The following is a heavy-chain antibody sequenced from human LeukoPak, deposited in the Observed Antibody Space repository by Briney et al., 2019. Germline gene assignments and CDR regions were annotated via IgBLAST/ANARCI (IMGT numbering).Heavy chain of an antibody. V-gene: IGHV4-34*01. CDR2: INHSGST. D-gene: IGHD3-9*01. CDR1: GGFFSGYY. Sequence: SETLSLTCAVYGGFFSGYYWSWIRQPPGKGLEWIGEINHSGSTNYNPSLKSRVTISVDTSKNQFSLKLSSVTAADTAVYYCARGPINYDILTGCYRGYYYYYMDVWGKGTTVTVSS. CDR3: ARGPINYDILTGCYRGYYYYYMDV. J-gene: IGHJ6*03.